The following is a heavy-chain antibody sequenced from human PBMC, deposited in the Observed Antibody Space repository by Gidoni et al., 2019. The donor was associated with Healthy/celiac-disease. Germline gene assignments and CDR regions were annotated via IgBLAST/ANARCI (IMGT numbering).Heavy chain of an antibody. CDR2: IYNSGST. D-gene: IGHD1-7*01. J-gene: IGHJ4*02. Sequence: QVQLQESGPALVKPSQTPCLTCTVSAGSISSCDYYGSWIRQPPGKGLEWIGYIYNSGSTYYNPSHKSRVTISVDTSKNHFSLKLSSVTAAATAVDYCARANYNYFDYWGQGTLVTVSS. CDR1: AGSISSCDYY. CDR3: ARANYNYFDY. V-gene: IGHV4-30-4*01.